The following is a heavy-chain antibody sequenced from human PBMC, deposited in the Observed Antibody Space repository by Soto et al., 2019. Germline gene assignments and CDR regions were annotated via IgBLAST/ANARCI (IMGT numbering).Heavy chain of an antibody. V-gene: IGHV3-11*01. CDR2: ISSSGSTI. J-gene: IGHJ4*02. CDR1: GFTFSDYY. Sequence: GGSLRLSCAASGFTFSDYYMSWIRQAPGKGLEWVSYISSSGSTIYYADSVKGRFTISRDNAKNSLYLQMNSLRAEDTAVYYCATIFDDGYCSSTSCPSYFDYWGQGTLVTVSS. CDR3: ATIFDDGYCSSTSCPSYFDY. D-gene: IGHD2-2*01.